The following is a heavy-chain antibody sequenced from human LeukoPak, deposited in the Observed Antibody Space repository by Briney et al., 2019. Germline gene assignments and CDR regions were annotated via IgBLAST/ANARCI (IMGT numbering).Heavy chain of an antibody. Sequence: PGRALSLSCAASGFTFSSYGMYWVRQAPDKGLEWLGVIWFDGTNKYYADSVKDRFTISRDNSKNILYLQMFSLRAEDTAVYYCARDRRPMVNYYYGLDVWGQGTTVIVSS. V-gene: IGHV3-33*07. CDR2: IWFDGTNK. CDR1: GFTFSSYG. J-gene: IGHJ6*02. D-gene: IGHD3-10*01. CDR3: ARDRRPMVNYYYGLDV.